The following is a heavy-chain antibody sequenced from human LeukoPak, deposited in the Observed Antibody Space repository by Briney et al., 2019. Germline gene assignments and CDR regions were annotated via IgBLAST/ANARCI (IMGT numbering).Heavy chain of an antibody. D-gene: IGHD2-2*01. V-gene: IGHV4-39*01. CDR3: ARSSSYYYGMDV. J-gene: IGHJ6*02. CDR2: IYYSGST. CDR1: GGSISSYY. Sequence: PSATLSLTCTVSGGSISSYYWSWIRQPPGKGLEWIGSIYYSGSTYYNPSLKSRVTISVDTSKNQFSLKLSSVTAADTAVYYCARSSSYYYGMDVWGQGTTVTVSS.